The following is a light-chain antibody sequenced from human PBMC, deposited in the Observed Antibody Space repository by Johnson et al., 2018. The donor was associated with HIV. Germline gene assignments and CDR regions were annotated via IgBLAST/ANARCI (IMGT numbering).Light chain of an antibody. CDR2: RNN. Sequence: QSVLTQPPSASGTPGQRVTISCSGSSSNIGSNTVNWYQQLPGTAPKLLIYRNNQRPSGVPDRFSGSKSGTSASLAISGLQAEDEADYYCAAWDDSLNVFSVFGTGTKVTVL. CDR1: SSNIGSNT. J-gene: IGLJ1*01. CDR3: AAWDDSLNVFSV. V-gene: IGLV1-44*01.